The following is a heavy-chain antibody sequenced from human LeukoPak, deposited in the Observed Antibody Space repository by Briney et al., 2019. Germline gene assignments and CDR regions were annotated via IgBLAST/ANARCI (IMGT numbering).Heavy chain of an antibody. CDR3: ARATGVVMPDAFDI. V-gene: IGHV3-30*02. Sequence: GGSLRLSCAASGFTFSSYGKHWVRQAPGKGLEWVAFIRYDGSNKYYADSVKGRFTISRDNSKNTLYLQMNSLRAEDTAVYYCARATGVVMPDAFDIWGQGTMVTVSS. CDR2: IRYDGSNK. CDR1: GFTFSSYG. D-gene: IGHD3-3*01. J-gene: IGHJ3*02.